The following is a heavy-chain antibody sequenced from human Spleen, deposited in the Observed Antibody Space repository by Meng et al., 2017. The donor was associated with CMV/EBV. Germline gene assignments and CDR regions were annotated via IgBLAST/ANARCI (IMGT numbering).Heavy chain of an antibody. CDR2: IIPIFGTE. D-gene: IGHD2-2*01. CDR1: GGTFSNYV. Sequence: SVKVSCKASGGTFSNYVITWVRQAPGQGLEWMGAIIPIFGTENYAQKFQGRVMITTDESTSTAYMELSSLRSEDTAVYYCARGRLNIVVVPAATPPPYDYYGMDVWGQGTTVTVSS. J-gene: IGHJ6*02. CDR3: ARGRLNIVVVPAATPPPYDYYGMDV. V-gene: IGHV1-69*05.